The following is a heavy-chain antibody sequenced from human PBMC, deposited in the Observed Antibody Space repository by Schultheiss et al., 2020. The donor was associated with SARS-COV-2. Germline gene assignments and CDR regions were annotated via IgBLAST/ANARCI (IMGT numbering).Heavy chain of an antibody. Sequence: SQTLSLTCTVSGGSISSYYWGWIRQPAGKGLEWIGRIYTSGSTNYNPSLKSRVTISVDTSKNQFSLKLSSVTAADTAVYYCARHDYGSGRRGWFDPWGQGTLVTVSS. J-gene: IGHJ5*02. CDR2: IYTSGST. V-gene: IGHV4-4*07. CDR3: ARHDYGSGRRGWFDP. D-gene: IGHD3-10*01. CDR1: GGSISSYY.